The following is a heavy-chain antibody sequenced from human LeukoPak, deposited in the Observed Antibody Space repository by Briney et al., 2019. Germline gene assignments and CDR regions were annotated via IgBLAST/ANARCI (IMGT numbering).Heavy chain of an antibody. V-gene: IGHV4-4*02. CDR2: IYHSGST. CDR3: ARDQAGEDYFDY. D-gene: IGHD1-26*01. CDR1: GGSISRSNW. J-gene: IGHJ4*02. Sequence: SETLSLTCAVSGGSISRSNWWSWVRQPPGKGLEWVGEIYHSGSTNYNPSLKSRVTISVDTSKNQFSLKLSSVTAADTAVYYCARDQAGEDYFDYWGQGTLVTVSS.